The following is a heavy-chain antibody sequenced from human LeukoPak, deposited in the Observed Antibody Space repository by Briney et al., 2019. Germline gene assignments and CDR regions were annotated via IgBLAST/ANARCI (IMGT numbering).Heavy chain of an antibody. CDR2: IYYSGST. CDR1: GGSISSGGYY. V-gene: IGHV4-31*03. Sequence: SQTLSLTCTVSGGSISSGGYYWSWIRQHPGKGLEWIGYIYYSGSTYSNPSLKSRVTISVDTSKNQFSLRLSSVTAADTAVYYCAREVGYYDSSGYFDYWGQGALVTVSS. J-gene: IGHJ4*02. D-gene: IGHD3-22*01. CDR3: AREVGYYDSSGYFDY.